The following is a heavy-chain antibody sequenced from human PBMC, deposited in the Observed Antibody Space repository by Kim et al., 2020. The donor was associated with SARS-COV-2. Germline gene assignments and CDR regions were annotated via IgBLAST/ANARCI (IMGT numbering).Heavy chain of an antibody. CDR1: GFTFSSYS. J-gene: IGHJ6*02. Sequence: GGSLRLSCAASGFTFSSYSMNWVRQAPGKGLEWVSSISSSSSYIYYADSVKGRFTISRDNAKNSLYLQMNSLRAEDTAVYYCARDLWPGYYYYGMDVWGQGTTVTVSS. CDR3: ARDLWPGYYYYGMDV. V-gene: IGHV3-21*01. CDR2: ISSSSSYI.